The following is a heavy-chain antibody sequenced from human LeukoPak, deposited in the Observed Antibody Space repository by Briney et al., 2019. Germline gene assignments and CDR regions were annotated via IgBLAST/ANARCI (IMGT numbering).Heavy chain of an antibody. Sequence: GGSLRLSCAASGFTFSSYSMNWVRQAPGKGLEWVSSISSSSSYIYYADSVKGRFTISRDNAKNSLYLQMNSLRAEDTAVYYCARHHSYGYYSDAFDIWGQGTMVTVSS. D-gene: IGHD5-18*01. CDR3: ARHHSYGYYSDAFDI. CDR1: GFTFSSYS. V-gene: IGHV3-21*04. CDR2: ISSSSSYI. J-gene: IGHJ3*02.